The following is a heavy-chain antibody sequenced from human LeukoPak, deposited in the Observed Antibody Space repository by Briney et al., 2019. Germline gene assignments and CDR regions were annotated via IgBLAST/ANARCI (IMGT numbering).Heavy chain of an antibody. CDR1: GGSLSSSSYY. V-gene: IGHV4-39*01. J-gene: IGHJ4*02. D-gene: IGHD2-21*01. Sequence: SETLPLTCTVSGGSLSSSSYYWGWIRQPPGEGLEWIGTIFYSGNTYYNPSLKSRVTISVDTSKNQFSLKVSSVTAADTAVYYCARHLIPTVPYSPFDYWGQGTLVTVSS. CDR3: ARHLIPTVPYSPFDY. CDR2: IFYSGNT.